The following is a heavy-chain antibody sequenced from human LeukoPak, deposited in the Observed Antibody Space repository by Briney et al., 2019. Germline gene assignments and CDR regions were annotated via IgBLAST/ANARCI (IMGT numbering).Heavy chain of an antibody. J-gene: IGHJ4*02. Sequence: SETLFLTCAVSGGSISSSSYYWSWIRQPPRRGLEWIGSIHYSGSTSYNPSLKSRVSISVDTSKNQFSLKLSSVTAADTAVYYCARRVYSSSWSYYFDYWGQGTLVTVSS. CDR1: GGSISSSSYY. V-gene: IGHV4-61*01. CDR2: IHYSGST. CDR3: ARRVYSSSWSYYFDY. D-gene: IGHD6-13*01.